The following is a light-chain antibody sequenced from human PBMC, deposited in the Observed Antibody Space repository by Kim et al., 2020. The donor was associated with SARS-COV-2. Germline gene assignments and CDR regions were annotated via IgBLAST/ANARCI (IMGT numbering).Light chain of an antibody. V-gene: IGKV3-20*01. Sequence: EIVLTQSPGTLSLSPGERATLSCRASQSVSSNNLAWYQHKPGQAPRLLIHGASNRATGVPDRFSGSGSGTDFTLTISRLDPEDFAVYYCQQYGSSPVTFGGGTKVDIK. CDR1: QSVSSNN. J-gene: IGKJ4*01. CDR3: QQYGSSPVT. CDR2: GAS.